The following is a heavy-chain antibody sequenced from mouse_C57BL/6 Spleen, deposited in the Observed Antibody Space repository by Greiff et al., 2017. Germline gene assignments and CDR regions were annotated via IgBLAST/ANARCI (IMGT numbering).Heavy chain of an antibody. J-gene: IGHJ3*01. Sequence: EVKLQESGPGLMKPSQSLSLTCSVTGYSITSGYYWNWIRQFPGNKLEWMGYISYDGSNNYNPSLKNRISITRDPSKNQFFLKLNSVTTEDTATYYCARDDYSNPAWFAYWGQGTLVTVSA. CDR2: ISYDGSN. CDR3: ARDDYSNPAWFAY. V-gene: IGHV3-6*01. CDR1: GYSITSGYY. D-gene: IGHD2-5*01.